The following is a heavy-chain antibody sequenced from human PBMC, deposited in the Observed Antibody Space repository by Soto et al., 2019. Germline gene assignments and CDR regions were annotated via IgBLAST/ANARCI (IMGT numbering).Heavy chain of an antibody. V-gene: IGHV3-74*01. D-gene: IGHD3-10*01. CDR2: IDNAGTDS. CDR1: GFTLSSRS. J-gene: IGHJ6*04. CDR3: ARGWFGPDV. Sequence: EVQLVESGGGLVQPGGSLRLSCAASGFTLSSRSMHWVRQAPGKGLVWVSGIDNAGTDSTYADSVKGRFTSSRDNAKKMLYLQMNGLRAEDTAVYYCARGWFGPDVWGKGTTVTVYS.